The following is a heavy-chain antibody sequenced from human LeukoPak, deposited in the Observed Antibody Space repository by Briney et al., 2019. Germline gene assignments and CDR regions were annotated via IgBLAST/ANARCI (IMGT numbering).Heavy chain of an antibody. CDR1: GYTLTELS. CDR2: INPYSGAT. CDR3: AGRPDTSVVAIFDY. V-gene: IGHV1-2*02. D-gene: IGHD3-22*01. J-gene: IGHJ4*02. Sequence: ASVKVSCKVSGYTLTELSIHWVRQAPGQGLEWMGWINPYSGATNYAQKFRGRVTMTGDTSISTACMELSRLAADDTAVYFCAGRPDTSVVAIFDYWGQGTLVTISS.